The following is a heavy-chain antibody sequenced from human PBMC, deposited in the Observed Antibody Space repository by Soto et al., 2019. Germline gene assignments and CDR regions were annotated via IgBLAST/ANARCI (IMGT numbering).Heavy chain of an antibody. CDR1: GFNFSSYV. J-gene: IGHJ4*02. V-gene: IGHV3-33*01. D-gene: IGHD6-19*01. Sequence: QVQLVESGGGVVQPGRSLRLSCAASGFNFSSYVMHWVRQAPVKGLEWVAVIWYDGGNKYYADSVKGRFTISRDNSKNSLYLQMSSLRAEDTAVYYCARDGQWLPRDGLRSSYYFDYWGQGTLVTVSS. CDR3: ARDGQWLPRDGLRSSYYFDY. CDR2: IWYDGGNK.